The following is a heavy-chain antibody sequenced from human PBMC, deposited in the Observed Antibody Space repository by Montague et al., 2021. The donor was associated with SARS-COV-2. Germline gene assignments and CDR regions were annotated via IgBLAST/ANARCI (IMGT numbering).Heavy chain of an antibody. Sequence: SETLSLTCSLSGGSISSTSFFWAWIRQPPGKGLEWVGSIYSSGTTYYXPSLKSRVTISGDTSRNQLSVRLSSVTAADTAVYYCARSTSGWFIYWGQGTLVTVSS. J-gene: IGHJ4*02. V-gene: IGHV4-39*01. D-gene: IGHD6-19*01. CDR2: IYSSGTT. CDR1: GGSISSTSFF. CDR3: ARSTSGWFIY.